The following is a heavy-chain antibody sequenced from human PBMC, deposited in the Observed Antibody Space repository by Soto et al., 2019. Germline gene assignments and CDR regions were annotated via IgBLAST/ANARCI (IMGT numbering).Heavy chain of an antibody. CDR3: ARENRGTIHPYYYYMDV. J-gene: IGHJ6*03. Sequence: GRGPGLGSLWGPLSFTCAVLGAPIARVAWGPWAGKPQGRGREGIGEINQRGTTNYNRSLKSRAIISVDKSQNQFSLRLTSVTAADTAVYYCARENRGTIHPYYYYMDVWGKGATVTVSS. D-gene: IGHD1-7*01. CDR1: GAPIARVAW. CDR2: INQRGTT. V-gene: IGHV4-4*02.